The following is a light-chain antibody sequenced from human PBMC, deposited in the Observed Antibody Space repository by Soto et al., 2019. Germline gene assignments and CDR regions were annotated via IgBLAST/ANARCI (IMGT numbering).Light chain of an antibody. CDR3: GTWDSSLSAGV. CDR2: DNN. J-gene: IGLJ2*01. V-gene: IGLV1-51*01. Sequence: QSVLTQPPSVSAAPGQTVTISCSGSSSNIGNNYVSCYQQLPGTDPKLLIYDNNKRPSGIPDRFSGSKSGTSATLGITGLQTGDEADYYCGTWDSSLSAGVFGGGTKLTVL. CDR1: SSNIGNNY.